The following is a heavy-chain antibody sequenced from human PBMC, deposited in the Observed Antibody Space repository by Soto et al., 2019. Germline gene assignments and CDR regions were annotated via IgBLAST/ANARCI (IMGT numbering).Heavy chain of an antibody. CDR3: ARGLPRRSENIVVVPANWFDP. CDR1: GYTFTSYY. V-gene: IGHV1-46*03. J-gene: IGHJ5*02. CDR2: INPSGGST. D-gene: IGHD2-2*01. Sequence: ASVKVSCKASGYTFTSYYMHWVRQAPGQGLEWMGIINPSGGSTSYAQKFQGRVTMTRDTSTSTVYMELSSLRSEDTAVYYCARGLPRRSENIVVVPANWFDPWGQGTLVTVSS.